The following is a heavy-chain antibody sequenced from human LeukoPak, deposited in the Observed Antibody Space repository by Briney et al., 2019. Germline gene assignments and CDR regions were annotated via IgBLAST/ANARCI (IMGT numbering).Heavy chain of an antibody. CDR3: ARDFRIRLWQPYYYYGMDV. CDR2: ISYDGSNK. Sequence: GRSLRLSCAASGFTFSSYAMHWVRQAPGKGLEWVAVISYDGSNKYYADSVKGRFTISRDNSKNTLYLQMNSLRAEDTAVYYCARDFRIRLWQPYYYYGMDVWGQGTTVTVSS. V-gene: IGHV3-30-3*01. J-gene: IGHJ6*02. CDR1: GFTFSSYA. D-gene: IGHD5-18*01.